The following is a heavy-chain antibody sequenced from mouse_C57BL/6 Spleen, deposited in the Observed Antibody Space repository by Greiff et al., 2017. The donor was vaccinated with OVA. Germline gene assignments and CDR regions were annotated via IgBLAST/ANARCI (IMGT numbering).Heavy chain of an antibody. D-gene: IGHD4-1*01. CDR2: ISYDGSN. Sequence: EVQLQESGPGLVKPSQSLSLTCSVTGYSITSGYYWNWIRQFPGNKLEWMGYISYDGSNNYNPSLKNRISITRDTSKNQFFLKLNSVTTEDTATYYCAREKLGRAYWGQGTLVTVSA. J-gene: IGHJ3*01. V-gene: IGHV3-6*01. CDR1: GYSITSGYY. CDR3: AREKLGRAY.